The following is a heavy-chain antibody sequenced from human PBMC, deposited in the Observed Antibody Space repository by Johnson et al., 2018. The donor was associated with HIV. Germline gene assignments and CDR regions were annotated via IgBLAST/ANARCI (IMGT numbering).Heavy chain of an antibody. CDR2: ISSSGSTI. CDR3: ARDGMYSSAGDALDI. J-gene: IGHJ3*02. D-gene: IGHD6-25*01. CDR1: TFTFSYAW. Sequence: QVQLVESGGGLVKPGWSLRLSCAASTFTFSYAWMSWVRQAPGKGLEWVSYISSSGSTIYYADSVKGRFTISRDNAKNSLYLQMNSLRAEDTAGYYCARDGMYSSAGDALDIWGQGTMVTVSS. V-gene: IGHV3-11*04.